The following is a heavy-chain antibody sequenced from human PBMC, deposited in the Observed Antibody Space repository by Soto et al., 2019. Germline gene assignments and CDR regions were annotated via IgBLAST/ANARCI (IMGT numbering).Heavy chain of an antibody. V-gene: IGHV3-33*01. D-gene: IGHD3-22*01. J-gene: IGHJ4*02. CDR3: ARDKHYYDSSVWY. Sequence: QVQLVESGGGVVQPGRSLRLSCAASGFTFSSYGMHWVRQAPGKGLEWVAVIWYDGSNKYYADSVKGRFTIYRDNSKNTLYLQMNSLRAEDTAVYYCARDKHYYDSSVWYWGQGTLVTVSS. CDR1: GFTFSSYG. CDR2: IWYDGSNK.